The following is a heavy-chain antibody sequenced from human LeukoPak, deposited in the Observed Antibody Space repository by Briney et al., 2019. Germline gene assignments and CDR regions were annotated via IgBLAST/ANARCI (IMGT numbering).Heavy chain of an antibody. CDR2: ISGSGGST. CDR1: GFTFSSYA. D-gene: IGHD7-27*01. Sequence: GGSLRLSCAASGFTFSSYAMSWVRQAPGKGLEWVSAISGSGGSTYYADSVKGRFTISRDNSKNTLYLQMNSLRAEDTAVYYCARFSPLAMGNYLDFWGQGTLVTVSS. CDR3: ARFSPLAMGNYLDF. V-gene: IGHV3-23*01. J-gene: IGHJ4*02.